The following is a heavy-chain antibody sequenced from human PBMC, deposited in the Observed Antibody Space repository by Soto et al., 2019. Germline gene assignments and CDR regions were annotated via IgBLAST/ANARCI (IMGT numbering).Heavy chain of an antibody. V-gene: IGHV4-59*01. Sequence: SETLSLTCTVSGGSISSYYWSWIRQPPGKGLEWIGYIYYSGSTNYNPSLKSRVTISVDTSKNQFSLKLSSVTAADTAVYYCARDLGGGYCSGGSCPPPMVAFDIWGQGTMVTVSS. CDR1: GGSISSYY. CDR2: IYYSGST. D-gene: IGHD2-15*01. CDR3: ARDLGGGYCSGGSCPPPMVAFDI. J-gene: IGHJ3*02.